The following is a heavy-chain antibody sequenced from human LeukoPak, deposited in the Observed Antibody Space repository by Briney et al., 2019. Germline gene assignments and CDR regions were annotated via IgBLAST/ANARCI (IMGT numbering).Heavy chain of an antibody. CDR2: INPNSGGT. V-gene: IGHV1-2*02. Sequence: GASVKVSCKASGYTFTGYYMHWVRQAPGQGLEWMGWINPNSGGTNYAQKFQGRVTMTTDTSTSTAYMELRSLRSDDTAVYYCARADYGDYIDAFDIWGQGTMVTVSS. CDR3: ARADYGDYIDAFDI. J-gene: IGHJ3*02. CDR1: GYTFTGYY. D-gene: IGHD4-17*01.